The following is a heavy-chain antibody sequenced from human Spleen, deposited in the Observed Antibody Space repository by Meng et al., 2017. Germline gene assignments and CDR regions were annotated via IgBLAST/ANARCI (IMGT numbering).Heavy chain of an antibody. V-gene: IGHV3-23*01. J-gene: IGHJ6*02. CDR3: ARVPFRDLSTAYYYYGLDV. CDR2: ISGSGRAT. D-gene: IGHD2-2*01. CDR1: GFTFNKHA. Sequence: ETLSLTCAVSGFTFNKHAMSWVRQAPGKGLEWVSAISGSGRATYYADSVKGRFTISRDNSKNTLYLQMNSLRAEDTAVYFCARVPFRDLSTAYYYYGLDVWGQGTTVTVSS.